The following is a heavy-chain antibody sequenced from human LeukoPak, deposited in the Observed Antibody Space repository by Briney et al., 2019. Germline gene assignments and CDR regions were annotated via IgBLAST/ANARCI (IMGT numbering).Heavy chain of an antibody. CDR3: AKHVRFLEWLLNNAFDI. CDR1: GFTVSSNY. CDR2: IYSGGST. J-gene: IGHJ3*02. D-gene: IGHD3-3*01. V-gene: IGHV3-53*01. Sequence: GGSLRLSCAASGFTVSSNYMTWVRQAPGKGLEWVSLIYSGGSTYYADSVKGRFTISRDNSKNTLYLQMNSLRAEDTAVYYCAKHVRFLEWLLNNAFDIWGQGTMVTVSS.